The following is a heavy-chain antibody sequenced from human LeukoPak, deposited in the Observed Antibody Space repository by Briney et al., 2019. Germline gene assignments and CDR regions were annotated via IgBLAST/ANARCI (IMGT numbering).Heavy chain of an antibody. Sequence: GGSLRLSCAASGFTVSTNYMSWVRQAPGKGLEWISIIYSGGSIYYADSVKGRFTISRDSFKNSLYLQMNSLRAEDTALYYCAKNSDSSGTYFDHWGQGTLVTVSS. CDR1: GFTVSTNY. CDR3: AKNSDSSGTYFDH. J-gene: IGHJ4*02. D-gene: IGHD3-22*01. CDR2: IYSGGSI. V-gene: IGHV3-53*01.